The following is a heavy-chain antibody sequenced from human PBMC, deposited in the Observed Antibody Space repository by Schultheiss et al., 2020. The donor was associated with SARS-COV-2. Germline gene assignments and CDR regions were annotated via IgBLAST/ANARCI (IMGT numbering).Heavy chain of an antibody. CDR3: ARGPRGNGDYVFFDY. V-gene: IGHV1-18*01. CDR2: ISAYNGNT. D-gene: IGHD4-17*01. J-gene: IGHJ4*02. CDR1: GYTFTNYG. Sequence: ASVKVSCKASGYTFTNYGISWVRQAPGQGLEWMGWISAYNGNTNYAQKFQGRVTMTTDTSTRTAYMELRSLRSDDTAVYYCARGPRGNGDYVFFDYWGQGTLVTVSS.